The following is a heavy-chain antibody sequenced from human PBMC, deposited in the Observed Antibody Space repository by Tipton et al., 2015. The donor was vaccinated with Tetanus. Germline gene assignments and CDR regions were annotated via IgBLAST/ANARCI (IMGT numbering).Heavy chain of an antibody. Sequence: LRLSCNVSGDSVVSESHLWGWIRQPPGKGLEWIGNIYESGSTFYNPSLKSRVTISVDTSKNQFSLRLNSVTAADTAVYYCARDQARGARGWNYFDCWGQGTLVTVSS. CDR1: GDSVVSESHL. J-gene: IGHJ4*02. D-gene: IGHD1-26*01. CDR2: IYESGST. CDR3: ARDQARGARGWNYFDC. V-gene: IGHV4-31*03.